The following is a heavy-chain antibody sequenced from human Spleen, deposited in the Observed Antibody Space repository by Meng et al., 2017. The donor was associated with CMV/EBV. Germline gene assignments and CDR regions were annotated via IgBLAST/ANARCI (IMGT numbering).Heavy chain of an antibody. V-gene: IGHV3-30*03. CDR2: ISYDGSTK. Sequence: GESLKISCAASGFTFSNYSFHWVRQAPGKGLEWVAVISYDGSTKYYTASVRGRFTVSRDSSKNTLYLQINSLRREDTGVYYCSRDAVAGRFMDWSYGMDVWGQGTAVTVSS. CDR1: GFTFSNYS. J-gene: IGHJ6*02. D-gene: IGHD3/OR15-3a*01. CDR3: SRDAVAGRFMDWSYGMDV.